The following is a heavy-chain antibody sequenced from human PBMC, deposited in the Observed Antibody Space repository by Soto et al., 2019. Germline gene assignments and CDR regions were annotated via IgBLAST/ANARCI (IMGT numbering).Heavy chain of an antibody. CDR2: ISGSGGST. J-gene: IGHJ4*02. V-gene: IGHV3-23*01. Sequence: GGSLRLSCAASGFTFSSYAMSWVRQAPGKGLEWVSAISGSGGSTYYADSVKGRFTISRDNSKNTLYLQMNSLRAEDTAVYYCAKAITMVRGVIITPSYFDYWGQGTLVTVSS. D-gene: IGHD3-10*01. CDR3: AKAITMVRGVIITPSYFDY. CDR1: GFTFSSYA.